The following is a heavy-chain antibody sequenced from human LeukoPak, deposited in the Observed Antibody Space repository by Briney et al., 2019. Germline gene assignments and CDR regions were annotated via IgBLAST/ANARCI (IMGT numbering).Heavy chain of an antibody. V-gene: IGHV4-61*02. CDR1: GGSISSGSYY. CDR3: ARDKQWLVSYYYYGMDV. D-gene: IGHD6-19*01. J-gene: IGHJ6*02. CDR2: IYTSGKT. Sequence: PSETLSLTCTVSGGSISSGSYYWSWIREPAGKGLERIGRIYTSGKTNYNASLKSRVTISVATSKNQFSLKLSSVTAADTAVYYCARDKQWLVSYYYYGMDVWGQGTTVTVSS.